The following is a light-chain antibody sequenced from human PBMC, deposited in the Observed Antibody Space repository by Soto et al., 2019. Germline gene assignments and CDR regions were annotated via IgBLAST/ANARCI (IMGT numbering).Light chain of an antibody. CDR3: KNYNTYPWT. CDR2: KAS. CDR1: QSISSW. Sequence: DIQITQSPSTLSASVGDRVTITCLASQSISSWVAWYQQKPGKGPKLLIYKASHLESGVKSRLSGSGSGTEFTLTIRSLQPGDFATYYCKNYNTYPWTFGNGNTGDIK. J-gene: IGKJ1*01. V-gene: IGKV1-5*03.